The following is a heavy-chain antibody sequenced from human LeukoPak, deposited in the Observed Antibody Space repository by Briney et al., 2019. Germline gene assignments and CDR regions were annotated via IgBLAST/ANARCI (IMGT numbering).Heavy chain of an antibody. D-gene: IGHD3-22*01. V-gene: IGHV3-30-3*01. CDR3: ARDEYDSSGYYAN. CDR1: GFTFSSYA. CDR2: ISYDGSNK. Sequence: GGSLRLSCAASGFTFSSYAMHWVRQAPGKGLEWLAVISYDGSNKYYADSVKGRFTISRDNSKNTLYLQMNSRRAEDTAVYYCARDEYDSSGYYANWGQGTLVAVSS. J-gene: IGHJ4*02.